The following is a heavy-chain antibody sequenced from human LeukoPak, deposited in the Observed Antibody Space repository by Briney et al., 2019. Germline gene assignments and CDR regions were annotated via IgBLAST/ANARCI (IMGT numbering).Heavy chain of an antibody. CDR2: ISSSSSYI. CDR3: ATAPSYCGGDCYAQN. CDR1: GFTFSSYS. V-gene: IGHV3-21*01. J-gene: IGHJ4*02. D-gene: IGHD2-21*02. Sequence: GGSLRLSCAASGFTFSSYSMNWVRQAPGHGLEWFSSISSSSSYIYYADSVKGRFTISRDNAKNSLYLQMNSLRAEDTAVYYCATAPSYCGGDCYAQNWGQGTLVTVSS.